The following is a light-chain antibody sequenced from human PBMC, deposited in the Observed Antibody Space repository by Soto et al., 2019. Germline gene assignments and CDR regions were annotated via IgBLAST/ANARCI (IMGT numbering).Light chain of an antibody. CDR3: QQYNGYSRT. CDR1: QSIGDS. J-gene: IGKJ1*01. Sequence: DIQMTQSPSTLSASVGDRVTITCRASQSIGDSLAWYQQKPGKAPYLLISDVSSLEGGVPSRFSGSGSGTEFTLTISSMQPDDFATFYCQQYNGYSRTFGQGTKV. CDR2: DVS. V-gene: IGKV1-5*01.